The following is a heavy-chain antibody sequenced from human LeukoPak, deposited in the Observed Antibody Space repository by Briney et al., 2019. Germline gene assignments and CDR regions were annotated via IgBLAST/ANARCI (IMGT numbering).Heavy chain of an antibody. CDR3: ARGVLQDY. J-gene: IGHJ4*02. CDR1: GGSFSGYY. V-gene: IGHV4-34*01. CDR2: INHSGST. Sequence: SETLSLTCAVSGGSFSGYYWSWIRQPPGKGLEWIGEINHSGSTNYNPSLKSRVTISVDTSKNQFSLKLSSVTAADTAAYYCARGVLQDYWGQGTLVTVSS.